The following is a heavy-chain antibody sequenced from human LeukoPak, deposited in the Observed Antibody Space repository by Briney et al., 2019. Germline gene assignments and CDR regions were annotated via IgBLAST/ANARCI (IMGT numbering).Heavy chain of an antibody. J-gene: IGHJ4*02. V-gene: IGHV4-34*01. CDR3: ARRGGYGYCSSTSCPVDY. CDR1: GGSFSGYY. Sequence: SETLSLTCAVYGGSFSGYYWSWIRQPPGKGLEWIGEINHSGSTNYNPSLKSRVTISVDTFKNQFSLKLSSVTAADTAAYYCARRGGYGYCSSTSCPVDYWGQGTLVTVSS. CDR2: INHSGST. D-gene: IGHD2-2*03.